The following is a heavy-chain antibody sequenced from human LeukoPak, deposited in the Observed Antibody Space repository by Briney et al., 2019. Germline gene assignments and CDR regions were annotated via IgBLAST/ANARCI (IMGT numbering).Heavy chain of an antibody. CDR2: INPNSGGT. D-gene: IGHD6-19*01. CDR1: GYTFTGYY. Sequence: ASVKVSCTASGYTFTGYYMHWVRQAPGQGLEWMGWINPNSGGTNYAQKFQGRVTMTSDTSISTAYMELSRLRSDDTAVYYCARSSGWYLEYYFDYWGQGTLVTVSS. J-gene: IGHJ4*02. CDR3: ARSSGWYLEYYFDY. V-gene: IGHV1-2*02.